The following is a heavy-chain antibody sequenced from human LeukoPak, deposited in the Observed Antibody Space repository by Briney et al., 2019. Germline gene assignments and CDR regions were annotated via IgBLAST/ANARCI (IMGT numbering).Heavy chain of an antibody. CDR3: AKEREDLVVVAAAMRGYI. V-gene: IGHV3-30*02. CDR1: AFIFSHYG. Sequence: PGGSLRLSCAASAFIFSHYGMHWVRQVPGKGLEWVAVIWANGNDKYYIDSVKGRFTVSRDNSKNTVFLQMNSLRPEDTAVYYCAKEREDLVVVAAAMRGYIWGQGTLVTVSS. J-gene: IGHJ4*02. CDR2: IWANGNDK. D-gene: IGHD2-2*01.